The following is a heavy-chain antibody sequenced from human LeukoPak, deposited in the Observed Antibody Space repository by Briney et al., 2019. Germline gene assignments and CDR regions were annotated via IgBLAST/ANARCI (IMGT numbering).Heavy chain of an antibody. Sequence: PGGSLRLPCAASGFTFSDYYMSWIRQAPGKGLEWVSYISSSGSTIYYADSVKGRFTISRDNAKNSLYLQMNSLRAEDTAVYYCARDVWGSYPPKDFDYWGQGTLVTVSS. CDR1: GFTFSDYY. V-gene: IGHV3-11*01. CDR3: ARDVWGSYPPKDFDY. D-gene: IGHD3-16*02. CDR2: ISSSGSTI. J-gene: IGHJ4*02.